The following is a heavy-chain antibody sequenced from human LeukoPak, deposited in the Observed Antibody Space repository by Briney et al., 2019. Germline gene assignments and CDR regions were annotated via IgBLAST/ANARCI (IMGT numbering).Heavy chain of an antibody. CDR1: GYTFTSYW. V-gene: IGHV5-51*01. J-gene: IGHJ4*02. CDR2: IYPGDSDT. D-gene: IGHD3-10*01. CDR3: ARLSVNVIIGYYFDY. Sequence: GESLKISCKISGYTFTSYWIGWVRQMPGKGLEWMGIIYPGDSDTRYSPSFQGQVTISADKSISTAYLQWSSLKASDTAMYYCARLSVNVIIGYYFDYWGQGTLVTVSS.